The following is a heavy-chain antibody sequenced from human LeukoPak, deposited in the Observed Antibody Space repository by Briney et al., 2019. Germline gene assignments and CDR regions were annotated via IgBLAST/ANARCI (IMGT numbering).Heavy chain of an antibody. Sequence: GGSLRLPCAASGFTFSSYSMNWVRQAPGKGLEWVSSISSSSSYIYYADSVKGRFTISRDNAKNSLYLQMNSLRAEDTAVYYCARGATVTDAFDIWGQGTMVTVSS. CDR1: GFTFSSYS. D-gene: IGHD4-17*01. V-gene: IGHV3-21*01. CDR2: ISSSSSYI. J-gene: IGHJ3*02. CDR3: ARGATVTDAFDI.